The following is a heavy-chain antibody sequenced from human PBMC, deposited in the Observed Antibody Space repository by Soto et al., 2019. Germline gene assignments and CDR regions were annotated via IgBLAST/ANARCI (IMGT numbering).Heavy chain of an antibody. CDR1: GFTFSSYA. D-gene: IGHD1-1*01. V-gene: IGHV3-23*01. Sequence: GGSLRLSCAASGFTFSSYAMSWVRQAPGKGLEWVSAISGSGGSTYYADSVKGRFTISRDNSKNTLYLQMNSLRAEDTAVYYCAKDTNERSYYGMDVWGQGTTVTVSS. CDR2: ISGSGGST. CDR3: AKDTNERSYYGMDV. J-gene: IGHJ6*02.